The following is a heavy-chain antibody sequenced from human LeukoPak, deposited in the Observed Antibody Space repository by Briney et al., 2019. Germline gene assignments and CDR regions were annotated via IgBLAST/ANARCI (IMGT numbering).Heavy chain of an antibody. CDR1: GVSSSSSY. CDR2: IFYTGDS. Sequence: SETLFLTCTVSGVSSSSSYWSWIRQPPGKGLEWIGYIFYTGDSNHNPSFKSRVSISLDTSKDRISLKLYSVTAADTAVYYCARHRFASPLDSWGQGTLVTVSS. D-gene: IGHD2-21*01. V-gene: IGHV4-59*08. J-gene: IGHJ4*02. CDR3: ARHRFASPLDS.